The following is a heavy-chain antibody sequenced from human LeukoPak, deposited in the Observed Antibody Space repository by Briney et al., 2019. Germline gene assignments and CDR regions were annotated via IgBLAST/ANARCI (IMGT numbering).Heavy chain of an antibody. V-gene: IGHV4-59*01. D-gene: IGHD5-24*01. Sequence: PSEILSLTCTVSGGAISSYYWSWIRQPPGKGLEWIGYIYYSGSTNYNPSLKSRVTISVDTSKNQFSLKLSSVTAADTAVYYCARRRDGYEALDYWGQGTLVTVSS. CDR3: ARRRDGYEALDY. CDR1: GGAISSYY. J-gene: IGHJ4*02. CDR2: IYYSGST.